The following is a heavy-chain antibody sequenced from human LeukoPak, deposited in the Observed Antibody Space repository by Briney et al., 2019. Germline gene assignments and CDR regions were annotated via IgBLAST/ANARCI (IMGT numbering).Heavy chain of an antibody. Sequence: GGSLRLSCAASGSTFSDYYMSWIRQAPGKGLEWVSYISSSGSTIYYADSVKGRFTISRDNAKNSVSLQMDGLRAEDTAVYHCVRESDVWSGPGIGRPLDVWGKGTTVTVSS. CDR2: ISSSGSTI. J-gene: IGHJ6*04. D-gene: IGHD3-3*01. CDR1: GSTFSDYY. CDR3: VRESDVWSGPGIGRPLDV. V-gene: IGHV3-11*04.